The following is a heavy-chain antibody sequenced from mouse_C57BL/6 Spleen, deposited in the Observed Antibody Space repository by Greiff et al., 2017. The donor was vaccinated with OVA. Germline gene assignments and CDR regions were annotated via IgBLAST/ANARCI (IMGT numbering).Heavy chain of an antibody. V-gene: IGHV10-3*01. J-gene: IGHJ3*01. CDR2: IRSKSSNYAT. CDR1: GFTFNTYA. Sequence: EVMLVESGGGLVQPKGSLKLSCAASGFTFNTYAMHWVRQAPGKGLEWVARIRSKSSNYATYYADSVKDRFTISRDDSPSMLYLQMNNLKTEDTAMYYCVRERYYYGSSYEGFAYWGQGTLVTVSA. CDR3: VRERYYYGSSYEGFAY. D-gene: IGHD1-1*01.